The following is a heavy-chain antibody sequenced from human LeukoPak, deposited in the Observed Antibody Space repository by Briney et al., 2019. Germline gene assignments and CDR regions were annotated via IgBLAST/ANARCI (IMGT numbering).Heavy chain of an antibody. J-gene: IGHJ3*02. CDR3: ARLRAGIYAFDI. V-gene: IGHV4-39*07. Sequence: PSETLSLTCSVSGGSVSSSSHYWGWIRQSPGKGLEWIGKIYYTRTTHYNPSLKSRLTILVDTSRNQFSLKLTSVTAADTAVYYCARLRAGIYAFDIWGQGTMVTVSS. D-gene: IGHD2-15*01. CDR2: IYYTRTT. CDR1: GGSVSSSSHY.